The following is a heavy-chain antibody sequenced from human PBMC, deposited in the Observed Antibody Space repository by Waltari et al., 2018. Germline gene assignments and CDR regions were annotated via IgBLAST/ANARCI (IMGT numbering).Heavy chain of an antibody. CDR3: ARSGSYDSPFDY. V-gene: IGHV3-30-3*01. Sequence: QVQLVASGGGVVQPGRSLRLSCAASGFTFSSYAMHWVRQAPGKGLEWVAVISYDGSNKYYADSVKGRFTISRDNSKNTLYLQMNSLRAEDTAVYYCARSGSYDSPFDYWGQGTLVTVSS. CDR1: GFTFSSYA. D-gene: IGHD3-3*01. CDR2: ISYDGSNK. J-gene: IGHJ4*02.